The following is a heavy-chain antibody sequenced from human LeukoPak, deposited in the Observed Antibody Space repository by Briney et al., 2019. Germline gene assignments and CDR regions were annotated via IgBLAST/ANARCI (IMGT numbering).Heavy chain of an antibody. J-gene: IGHJ4*02. CDR3: ARQILPVGSGSCDY. CDR1: GYNFNDYW. CDR2: IFPDDSDT. D-gene: IGHD3-10*01. Sequence: GESLKISCKVPGYNFNDYWIAWVRQMPGKGLEWMGIIFPDDSDTRYNPSFQGQVTISADKSLSTAYLQWSSLKASDTAIYYCARQILPVGSGSCDYWGQGTLVTVSA. V-gene: IGHV5-51*01.